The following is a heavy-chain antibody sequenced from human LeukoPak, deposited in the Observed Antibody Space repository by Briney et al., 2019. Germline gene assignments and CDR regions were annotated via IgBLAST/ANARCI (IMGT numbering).Heavy chain of an antibody. Sequence: GASVKVSCKASGGTFSTYPINWVRQAPGQGLEWMGGLIPIFGTANYAQKFQGRVTMTRDTSTSTVYMELSSLRSEDTAVYYCAIGGSGSYSQFDYWGQGTLVTVSS. CDR1: GGTFSTYP. V-gene: IGHV1-69*05. D-gene: IGHD1-26*01. CDR2: LIPIFGTA. J-gene: IGHJ4*02. CDR3: AIGGSGSYSQFDY.